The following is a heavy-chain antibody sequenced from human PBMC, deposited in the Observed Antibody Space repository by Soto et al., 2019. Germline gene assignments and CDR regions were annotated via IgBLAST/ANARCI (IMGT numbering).Heavy chain of an antibody. J-gene: IGHJ4*02. V-gene: IGHV3-9*01. CDR3: AKDMGYDLSPLGYFDY. Sequence: EVQLVESGGGLVQPGRSLRLSCAASGFTFDDYAMHWVRQAPGKGLEWFSGISWNSGSIGYADSVKGRFTISRDNAKNSLYLQMNSLRSEDTALYYCAKDMGYDLSPLGYFDYWGQGTLVTVSS. CDR2: ISWNSGSI. CDR1: GFTFDDYA. D-gene: IGHD5-12*01.